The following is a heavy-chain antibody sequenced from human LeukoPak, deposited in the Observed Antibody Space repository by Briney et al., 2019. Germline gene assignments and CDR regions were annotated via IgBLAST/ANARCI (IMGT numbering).Heavy chain of an antibody. CDR2: SDPEDGET. V-gene: IGHV1-24*01. CDR1: GYTLTELS. CDR3: ATVYGRFLEWSDYFDY. J-gene: IGHJ4*02. D-gene: IGHD3-3*01. Sequence: ASVKVSCKVSGYTLTELSMHWVRQAPGKGLEWMGGSDPEDGETIYAQKFQGRVTMTEDTSTDTAYMELSSLRSEVTAVYYCATVYGRFLEWSDYFDYWGQGTLVTVSS.